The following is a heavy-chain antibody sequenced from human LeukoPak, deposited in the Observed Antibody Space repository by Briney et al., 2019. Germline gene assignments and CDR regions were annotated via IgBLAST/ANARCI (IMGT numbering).Heavy chain of an antibody. CDR3: AKDTSSWYGDAFDI. CDR2: ISYDGSNK. D-gene: IGHD6-13*01. V-gene: IGHV3-30*18. Sequence: PGGSLRLSCAASGFTFSSYGMHWVRQAPGKGLEWVAVISYDGSNKYYADSVKGRFTISRDNSKNTLYLQMNSLRAEDTAVYYCAKDTSSWYGDAFDIWGQRTMVTVSS. CDR1: GFTFSSYG. J-gene: IGHJ3*02.